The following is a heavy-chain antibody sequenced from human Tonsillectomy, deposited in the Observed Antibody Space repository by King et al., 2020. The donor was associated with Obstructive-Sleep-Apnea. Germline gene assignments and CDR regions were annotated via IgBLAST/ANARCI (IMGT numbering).Heavy chain of an antibody. Sequence: VQLVQSGAEVKKSGESLKISCKGSGYRFTSYWIGWVRQQPGKGLEWMGIIYPGDSDTVYSPAFHGQVTLLADKSISTAYLQWSSLKASDTAMYYCARWGSAVAGDNWFDPWGRGTLVSVSS. CDR2: IYPGDSDT. CDR3: ARWGSAVAGDNWFDP. V-gene: IGHV5-51*01. J-gene: IGHJ5*02. D-gene: IGHD6-19*01. CDR1: GYRFTSYW.